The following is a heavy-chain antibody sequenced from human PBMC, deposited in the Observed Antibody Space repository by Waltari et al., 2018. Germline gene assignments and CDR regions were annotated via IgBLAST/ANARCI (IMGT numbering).Heavy chain of an antibody. J-gene: IGHJ3*02. V-gene: IGHV4-34*01. D-gene: IGHD4-17*01. CDR3: ARITTVTTSAFDI. Sequence: QVQLQQWGTRLVKPSETLSLTCAVYGGSFSGYYWSWIRQPPGKGLEWIREINHSGSTNYNPSLKSRVTISVDTSKNQFSLRLSSVTAADTAVYYCARITTVTTSAFDIWGQGTMVTVSS. CDR2: INHSGST. CDR1: GGSFSGYY.